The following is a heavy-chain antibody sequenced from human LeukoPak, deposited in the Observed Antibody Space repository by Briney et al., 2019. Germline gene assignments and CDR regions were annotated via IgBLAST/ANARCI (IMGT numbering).Heavy chain of an antibody. CDR2: ITFSSGYT. V-gene: IGHV3-23*01. J-gene: IGHJ4*02. CDR3: AKDPSDLGGSGSNNYFDC. CDR1: GFTFSSYD. D-gene: IGHD3-10*01. Sequence: PGGSLRLSCAASGFTFSSYDMSGVPQAPGKGLEGGSGITFSSGYTYYADSVKGRFTISRDNSRNTLYLQMNSLRAEDTAVYYCAKDPSDLGGSGSNNYFDCWGQGTLVTVSS.